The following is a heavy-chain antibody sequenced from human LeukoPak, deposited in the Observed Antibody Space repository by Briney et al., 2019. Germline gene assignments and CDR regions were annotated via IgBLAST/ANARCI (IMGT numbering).Heavy chain of an antibody. J-gene: IGHJ4*02. CDR1: GFTFNSYT. CDR3: AKEITMVRGVIEE. D-gene: IGHD3-10*01. CDR2: ISGSGGST. Sequence: GGSLRLSCAASGFTFNSYTMSWVRQAPGKGLEWVSAISGSGGSTYYADSVKGRFTISRDNSKNTLYLQMNSLRAEDTAVYYCAKEITMVRGVIEEWGQGTLVTVSS. V-gene: IGHV3-23*01.